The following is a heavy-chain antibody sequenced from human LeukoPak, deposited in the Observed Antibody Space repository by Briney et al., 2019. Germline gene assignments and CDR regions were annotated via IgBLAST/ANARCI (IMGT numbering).Heavy chain of an antibody. D-gene: IGHD3-22*01. Sequence: GGSLRLSCAASGFVLSNYAMSWVRQDPGKGLEWVASIRQDGSDQHYVDSVKGRLTISRDNAKNSLYLQVNSLRAEDTAMYYCARAYDSSGYRAFDIWGQGTMVTVSS. CDR2: IRQDGSDQ. CDR3: ARAYDSSGYRAFDI. CDR1: GFVLSNYA. J-gene: IGHJ3*02. V-gene: IGHV3-7*04.